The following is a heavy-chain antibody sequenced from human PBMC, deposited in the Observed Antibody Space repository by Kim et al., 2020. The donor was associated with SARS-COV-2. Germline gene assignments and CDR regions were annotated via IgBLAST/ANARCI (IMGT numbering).Heavy chain of an antibody. CDR1: GFTISSYW. D-gene: IGHD2-15*01. V-gene: IGHV3-7*03. J-gene: IGHJ5*02. CDR2: IMQDGNEK. CDR3: AKEWTCSGYQNGFDP. Sequence: GGSLRLSCTASGFTISSYWMSWVRQAPGKGLEWVANIMQDGNEKNYLDSVKGRFTISRDNDKNTLYLQMNSLRAEDTAAYYCAKEWTCSGYQNGFDPWG.